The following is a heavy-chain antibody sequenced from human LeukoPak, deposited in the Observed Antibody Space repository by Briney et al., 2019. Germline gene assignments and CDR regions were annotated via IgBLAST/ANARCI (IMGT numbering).Heavy chain of an antibody. CDR2: IIPIFGTA. D-gene: IGHD5-12*01. V-gene: IGHV1-69*13. Sequence: SVKVSCKASGGTFSSYAISWVRQAPGQGLEWMGGIIPIFGTANYAQKFQGRVTITADDSTSTAYMELSSLRSEDTAVYYCARSLDVDIVATTHFDYWGQGTLVTVSS. CDR3: ARSLDVDIVATTHFDY. J-gene: IGHJ4*02. CDR1: GGTFSSYA.